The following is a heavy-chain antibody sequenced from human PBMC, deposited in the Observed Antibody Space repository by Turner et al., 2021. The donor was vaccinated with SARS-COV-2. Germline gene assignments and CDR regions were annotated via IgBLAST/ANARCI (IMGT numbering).Heavy chain of an antibody. CDR2: MTPVVNRE. J-gene: IGHJ6*02. D-gene: IGHD2-15*01. Sequence: QVHQVQSGAEVKKHGSSVRVCCRPSGTSFNSHKINWVRQAAGQGLEWMGAMTPVVNREQYAQKFQGILTIIADKSTITVYMELSRLSSEDTAMYYCAISIYCSADKLCSPFDVWGQGTTVTVAS. CDR1: GTSFNSHK. CDR3: AISIYCSADKLCSPFDV. V-gene: IGHV1-69*10.